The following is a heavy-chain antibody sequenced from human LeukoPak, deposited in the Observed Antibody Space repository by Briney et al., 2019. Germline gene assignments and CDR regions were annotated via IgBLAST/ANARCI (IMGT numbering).Heavy chain of an antibody. CDR3: ARDQGLLWFGELRARWDY. D-gene: IGHD3-10*01. Sequence: GGSPRLSCAASGFTFSSYSMNWVRQAPGKGLEWVSSISSSSSYIYYADSVKGRFTISRDNAKNSLYLQMNSLRAEDTAVYYCARDQGLLWFGELRARWDYWGQGTLVTVSS. V-gene: IGHV3-21*01. CDR2: ISSSSSYI. CDR1: GFTFSSYS. J-gene: IGHJ4*02.